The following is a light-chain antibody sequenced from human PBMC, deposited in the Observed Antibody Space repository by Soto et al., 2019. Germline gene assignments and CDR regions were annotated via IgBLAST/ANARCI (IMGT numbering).Light chain of an antibody. V-gene: IGKV1-39*01. CDR2: ASS. Sequence: QLTQSPSSLSASVGDRVTITCRASQSINNYLNWYQQKSGTAPKLLIYASSSLQSGVPSRFSGGGSGTDFTLTINSLQPEDFATYYCQQSFTIPPWTFGQGTRVEIQ. J-gene: IGKJ1*01. CDR3: QQSFTIPPWT. CDR1: QSINNY.